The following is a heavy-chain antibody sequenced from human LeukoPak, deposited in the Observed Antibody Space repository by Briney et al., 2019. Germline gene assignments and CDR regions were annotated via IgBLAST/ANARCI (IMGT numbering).Heavy chain of an antibody. Sequence: SETLSLTCAVYGGSFSGYYSSWIRQPPGKGLEWIGEINHSGSTNYNPSLKSRVTISVDTSKNQFSLKLSSVTAADTAVYYCARKYGSAPNWFDPWGQGTLVTVSS. J-gene: IGHJ5*02. V-gene: IGHV4-34*01. CDR2: INHSGST. CDR1: GGSFSGYY. CDR3: ARKYGSAPNWFDP. D-gene: IGHD3-10*01.